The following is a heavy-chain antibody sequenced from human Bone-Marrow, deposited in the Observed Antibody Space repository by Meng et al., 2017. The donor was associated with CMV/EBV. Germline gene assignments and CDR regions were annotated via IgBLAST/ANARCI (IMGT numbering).Heavy chain of an antibody. CDR3: AGPREGAWFGESLVERRLYYYYYGMDV. D-gene: IGHD3-10*01. J-gene: IGHJ6*02. CDR2: IIPILGIA. Sequence: SVKVSCKASGGTFSSYTISWVRQAPGQGLEWMGRIIPILGIANYAQKFQGRVTITTDESTSTAYMELSSLRSEDTAVYYCAGPREGAWFGESLVERRLYYYYYGMDVWGQGTTVTVSS. CDR1: GGTFSSYT. V-gene: IGHV1-69*02.